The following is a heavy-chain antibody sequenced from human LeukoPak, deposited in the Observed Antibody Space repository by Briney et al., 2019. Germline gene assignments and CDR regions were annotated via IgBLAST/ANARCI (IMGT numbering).Heavy chain of an antibody. CDR1: GFTFSSYW. V-gene: IGHV3-7*01. CDR2: IKQDGSEK. D-gene: IGHD3-10*01. CDR3: ARDGWGKLRSFYYYYYYYMDV. Sequence: GGSLRLSCAASGFTFSSYWMSWVRQAPGKGLEWVANIKQDGSEKYYVDSVKGRFTISRDNAKNSLYLQMNSLGAEDTAVYYCARDGWGKLRSFYYYYYYYMDVWGKGTTVTVSS. J-gene: IGHJ6*03.